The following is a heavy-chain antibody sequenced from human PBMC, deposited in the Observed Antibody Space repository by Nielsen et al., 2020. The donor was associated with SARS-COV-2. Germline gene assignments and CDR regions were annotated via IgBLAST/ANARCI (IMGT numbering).Heavy chain of an antibody. V-gene: IGHV3-23*01. J-gene: IGHJ6*03. Sequence: GGSLRLSCAASGFTFSSYAMSWVRQAPGKGLEWVSAISGSGGSTYYADSVKGRFTISRDNSKNTLYLQMNSLRAEDTAVYYCARAPLVYYYYYYMDVWGKGTTVTVSS. CDR3: ARAPLVYYYYYYMDV. CDR2: ISGSGGST. CDR1: GFTFSSYA.